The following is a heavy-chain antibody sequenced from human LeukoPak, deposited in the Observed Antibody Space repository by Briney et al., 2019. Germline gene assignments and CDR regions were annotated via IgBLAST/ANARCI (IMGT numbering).Heavy chain of an antibody. J-gene: IGHJ6*02. Sequence: GGSLRLSCAASGFTFSSYAMSWVRQAPGKGLEWVSSISSSSSYIYYADSVKGRFTISRDNAKNSLYLQMNSLRAEDTAVYYCAREDDYDFWSGYVYYYGMDVWGQGTTVTVSS. CDR3: AREDDYDFWSGYVYYYGMDV. D-gene: IGHD3-3*01. CDR1: GFTFSSYA. V-gene: IGHV3-21*01. CDR2: ISSSSSYI.